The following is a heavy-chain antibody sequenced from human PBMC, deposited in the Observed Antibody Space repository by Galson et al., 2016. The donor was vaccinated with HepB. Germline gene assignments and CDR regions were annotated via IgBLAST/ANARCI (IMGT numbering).Heavy chain of an antibody. V-gene: IGHV1-69*08. Sequence: SVKVSCKASGGTFSDYTINWVRQAPGQGLEWMGKIIPMFASANYAQTFHGRVTISVDKSSNTVYMELSSLRSDDTALYYCAREDSEQSRYYGMDVWGQGALVTVSS. D-gene: IGHD1/OR15-1a*01. J-gene: IGHJ6*02. CDR1: GGTFSDYT. CDR2: IIPMFASA. CDR3: AREDSEQSRYYGMDV.